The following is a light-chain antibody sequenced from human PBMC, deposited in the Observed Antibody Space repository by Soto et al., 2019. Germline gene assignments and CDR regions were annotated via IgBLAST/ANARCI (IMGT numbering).Light chain of an antibody. V-gene: IGLV2-14*01. CDR2: EVT. Sequence: QSALTQPASVSGSPGQSITISCTGTSSDVGGYNYVSWYQQHPAKAPKLMIYEVTNRPSGVSNRFSGSKSGNTASLTISGLQGDDEADYYCSSYTSSGTLVFGGGTKLTVL. J-gene: IGLJ2*01. CDR3: SSYTSSGTLV. CDR1: SSDVGGYNY.